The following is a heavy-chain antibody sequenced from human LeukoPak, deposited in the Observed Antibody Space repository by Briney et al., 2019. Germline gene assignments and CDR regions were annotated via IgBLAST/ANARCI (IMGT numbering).Heavy chain of an antibody. V-gene: IGHV1-2*02. D-gene: IGHD5-24*01. Sequence: ASVKVSCKASGYTFTGYYMHWVRQAPGQGLEWMGWINPNSGGTNYAQKFQGRVTMTRDTSISTAYMELSRLRSDDTAVYYCARDPGRDGYNSWYFDLWGRGTLVTVSS. CDR1: GYTFTGYY. CDR3: ARDPGRDGYNSWYFDL. J-gene: IGHJ2*01. CDR2: INPNSGGT.